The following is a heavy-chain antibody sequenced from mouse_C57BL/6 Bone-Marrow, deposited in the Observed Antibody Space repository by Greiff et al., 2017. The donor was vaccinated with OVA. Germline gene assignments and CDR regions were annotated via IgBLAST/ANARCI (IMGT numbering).Heavy chain of an antibody. D-gene: IGHD6-1*01. V-gene: IGHV1-22*01. CDR1: GYTFTDYN. CDR2: INPNNGGT. CDR3: ARFELQGFAY. J-gene: IGHJ3*01. Sequence: VQLKESGPELVKPGASVKMSCKASGYTFTDYNMHWVKQSHGKSLEWIGYINPNNGGTSYNQKFKGKATLTVNKSSSPAYMELRSLTSEDSAVYDCARFELQGFAYWGQGTLVTVSA.